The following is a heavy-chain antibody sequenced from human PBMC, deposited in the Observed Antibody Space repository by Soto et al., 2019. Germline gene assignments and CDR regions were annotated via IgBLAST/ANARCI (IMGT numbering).Heavy chain of an antibody. J-gene: IGHJ4*02. CDR2: IYRDEST. CDR1: GFNVSSNY. Sequence: GGSLRLSCAASGFNVSSNYMGWVRQAPGQGLEWVSVIYRDESTQYADSVRGRFIISRDNSKNTLYLQMNSLRAEDTAVYYCARESSGTIYSDSSGFLYWGRGTLVTVSS. D-gene: IGHD3-22*01. CDR3: ARESSGTIYSDSSGFLY. V-gene: IGHV3-53*01.